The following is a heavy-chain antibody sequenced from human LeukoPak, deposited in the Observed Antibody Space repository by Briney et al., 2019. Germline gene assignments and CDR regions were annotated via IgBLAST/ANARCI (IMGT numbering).Heavy chain of an antibody. V-gene: IGHV1-8*03. D-gene: IGHD6-13*01. Sequence: GASVKVSCKASEYTFTSYDINWVRQATGQGLEWMGWMNPNSGNTGYAQKFQGRVTITRNTSISTAYMELSSLRSEDTAVYYCARVLSGGSSWYSDAFDIWGQGTMVTVSS. CDR3: ARVLSGGSSWYSDAFDI. J-gene: IGHJ3*02. CDR2: MNPNSGNT. CDR1: EYTFTSYD.